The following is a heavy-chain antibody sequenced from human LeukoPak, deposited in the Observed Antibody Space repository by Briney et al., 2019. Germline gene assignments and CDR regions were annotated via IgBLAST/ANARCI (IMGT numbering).Heavy chain of an antibody. J-gene: IGHJ4*02. Sequence: ASVKVSCKASGYTFTGYYMHWVRQAPGQGLEWMGWINPNSGGTNYAQKFQGRGTMTRDTSISTAYMELSRLRSDDTAVYYCARVAGTGEAIEYWGQGTLVTVSS. V-gene: IGHV1-2*02. D-gene: IGHD6-19*01. CDR1: GYTFTGYY. CDR3: ARVAGTGEAIEY. CDR2: INPNSGGT.